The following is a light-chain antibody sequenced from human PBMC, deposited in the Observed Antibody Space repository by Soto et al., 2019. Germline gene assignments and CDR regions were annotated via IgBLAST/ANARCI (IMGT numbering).Light chain of an antibody. J-gene: IGKJ3*01. CDR2: DAY. V-gene: IGKV3-11*01. Sequence: EVVLTQSPVTLSLSPGERATLSCRASQSFRGLLAWYQQKPGQAPRLLIYDAYNRATGIPPRFSGSGSGTDFTLTISSLEPEDSAVYYCQQRSNWPLFTFGPGTKVDIK. CDR3: QQRSNWPLFT. CDR1: QSFRGL.